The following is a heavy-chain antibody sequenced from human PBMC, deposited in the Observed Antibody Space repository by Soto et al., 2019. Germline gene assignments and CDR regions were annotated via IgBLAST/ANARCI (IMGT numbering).Heavy chain of an antibody. V-gene: IGHV3-66*01. Sequence: GGSLRLSCAASGFTVSSNYMSWVRQAPGKGLEWVSVIYSGGSTYYADSVKGRFTISRDNSKNTLYLQMNSLRAEDTAVYYCARARGEEDWFDPWGQGTLVTVSS. J-gene: IGHJ5*02. CDR1: GFTVSSNY. CDR3: ARARGEEDWFDP. CDR2: IYSGGST. D-gene: IGHD3-10*01.